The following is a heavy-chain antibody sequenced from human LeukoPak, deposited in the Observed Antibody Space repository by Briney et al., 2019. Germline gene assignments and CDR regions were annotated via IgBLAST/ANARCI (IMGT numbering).Heavy chain of an antibody. CDR2: ISYDGSSK. D-gene: IGHD6-13*01. CDR1: GFTFSSYG. Sequence: GGSLRLSCAASGFTFSSYGMHWVRQAPGKGLEWVAVISYDGSSKYYADSVKGRFTISRDNSKNTLYLQMNNLRAEDTAVYYCAKVPPSSSWYFDYWGQGTLVTVSP. J-gene: IGHJ4*02. CDR3: AKVPPSSSWYFDY. V-gene: IGHV3-30*18.